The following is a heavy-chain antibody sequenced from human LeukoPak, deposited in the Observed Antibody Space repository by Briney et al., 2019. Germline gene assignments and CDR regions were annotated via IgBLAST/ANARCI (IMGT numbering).Heavy chain of an antibody. V-gene: IGHV1-3*01. J-gene: IGHJ3*02. CDR3: AGESEDYYDSSGYYGPVAFDI. CDR2: INAGNGNT. Sequence: GASVKVSCKASGYTFTSYAVHWVRQAPGQRLEWMGWINAGNGNTKYSQKFQGRVTITRDTSASTAYMELSSLRSEDTAVYYCAGESEDYYDSSGYYGPVAFDIWGQGTMVTVSS. D-gene: IGHD3-22*01. CDR1: GYTFTSYA.